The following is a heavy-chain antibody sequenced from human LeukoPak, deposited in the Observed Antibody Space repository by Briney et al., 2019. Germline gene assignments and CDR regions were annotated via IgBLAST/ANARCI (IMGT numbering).Heavy chain of an antibody. J-gene: IGHJ4*02. Sequence: GGSLRLSCAASGFTFSSYAMSWVRQAPGKGLEWVSAISGSGGSTYYADSVKGRFTISRDNSKNTLYLQMNSLKAEDTAVYYCAMVPAAMGSGVYWGQGTLVTVSS. CDR1: GFTFSSYA. D-gene: IGHD2-2*01. CDR2: ISGSGGST. V-gene: IGHV3-23*01. CDR3: AMVPAAMGSGVY.